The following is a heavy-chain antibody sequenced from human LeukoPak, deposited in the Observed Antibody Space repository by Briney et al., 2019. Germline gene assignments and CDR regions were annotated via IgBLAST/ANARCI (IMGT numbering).Heavy chain of an antibody. V-gene: IGHV3-23*01. CDR1: GFTFSSYA. D-gene: IGHD3-22*01. CDR2: ISGSGGST. CDR3: AKDQSSGYFYFDY. J-gene: IGHJ4*02. Sequence: GGSLRLSCAASGFTFSSYAMSWVRQAPGKGLEWVSAISGSGGSTYYVDSVRGRFTISRDNSKNTLYLQMNSLRAEDTAAYYCAKDQSSGYFYFDYWGQGTLVTVSS.